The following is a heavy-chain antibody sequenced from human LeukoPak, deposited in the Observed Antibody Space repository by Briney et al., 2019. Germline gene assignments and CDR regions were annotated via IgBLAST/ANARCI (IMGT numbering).Heavy chain of an antibody. D-gene: IGHD3-10*01. CDR3: ASLISLGS. Sequence: SETLSLTCAVYGGSFSGYYWSWIRQPPGKGLEWIGEINHSGSTNYNPSLKSRVTISVDTSKNQFSLKLSSVTAADTAVYYCASLISLGSWGQGTLVTASS. CDR2: INHSGST. CDR1: GGSFSGYY. V-gene: IGHV4-34*01. J-gene: IGHJ4*02.